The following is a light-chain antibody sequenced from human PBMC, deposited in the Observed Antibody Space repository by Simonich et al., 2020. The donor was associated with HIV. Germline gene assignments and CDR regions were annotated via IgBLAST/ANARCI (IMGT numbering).Light chain of an antibody. CDR2: EGS. J-gene: IGLJ2*01. CDR3: QVWDSSSDHVV. Sequence: QSALTQPASVSGSPGQSITISCTGTSSDIGSYNLVSWYQQHPGKAPKLMIYEGSKRPSGVSNRFSGSNSGNTDTLTIRRVEAGDEADYYCQVWDSSSDHVVFGGGTKLTVL. V-gene: IGLV2-14*02. CDR1: SSDIGSYNL.